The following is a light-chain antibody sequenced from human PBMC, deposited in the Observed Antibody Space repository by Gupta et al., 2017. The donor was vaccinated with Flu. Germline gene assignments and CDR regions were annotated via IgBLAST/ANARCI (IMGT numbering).Light chain of an antibody. CDR2: DAS. Sequence: DRATLTCLASHAISNWLFWYQQKPGKATDLLFYDASILQSGVPSRCSGSGSSTDFTLTISSLQPEDFATYYCQQTNSFPFTFGGGTKVEI. J-gene: IGKJ4*01. V-gene: IGKV1-12*01. CDR3: QQTNSFPFT. CDR1: HAISNW.